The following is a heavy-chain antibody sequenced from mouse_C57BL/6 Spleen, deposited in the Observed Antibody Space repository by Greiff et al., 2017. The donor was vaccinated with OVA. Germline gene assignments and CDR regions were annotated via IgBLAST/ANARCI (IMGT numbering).Heavy chain of an antibody. CDR2: IDPEDGDT. D-gene: IGHD1-1*01. Sequence: VQLQQSGAELVRPGASVKLSCTASGFNIKDYYMHWVKQSPEQGLEWIGRIDPEDGDTEYAPKFQGKATMTADTSSNTAYLQLSSLTSEDTAVYYCTTSLITTVVPFAYWGQGTLVTVSA. J-gene: IGHJ3*01. CDR3: TTSLITTVVPFAY. V-gene: IGHV14-1*01. CDR1: GFNIKDYY.